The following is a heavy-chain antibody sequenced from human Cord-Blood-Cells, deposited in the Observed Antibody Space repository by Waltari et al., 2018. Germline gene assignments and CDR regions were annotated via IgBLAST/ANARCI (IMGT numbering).Heavy chain of an antibody. D-gene: IGHD6-6*01. Sequence: QLQLVQSGAELKKPGASVKVSCKASGYTFTGYHMHGVRQAPGQGLEWMGWINPNSGGTNYAQKFQGWGTMTRDTSISTAYMELSRLRSDDTAVYYCARGDSPAEYSFDYWGQGTLVTVSS. CDR1: GYTFTGYH. V-gene: IGHV1-2*04. CDR2: INPNSGGT. J-gene: IGHJ4*02. CDR3: ARGDSPAEYSFDY.